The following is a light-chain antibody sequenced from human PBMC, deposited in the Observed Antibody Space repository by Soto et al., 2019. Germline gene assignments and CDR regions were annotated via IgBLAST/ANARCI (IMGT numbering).Light chain of an antibody. J-gene: IGKJ1*01. Sequence: DIQMTQSPSSLSTSVGDRVTITCRTSQSISNYLNWYQQKPGKVPKLLIYAASRLQSGAPSRFSASGSGTDFTLTISSLQPEDFATYYCQQSYITPWTFGQGTKVEIK. V-gene: IGKV1-39*01. CDR1: QSISNY. CDR2: AAS. CDR3: QQSYITPWT.